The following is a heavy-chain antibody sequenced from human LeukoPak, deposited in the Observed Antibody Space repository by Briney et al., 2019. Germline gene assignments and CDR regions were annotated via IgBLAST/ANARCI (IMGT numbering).Heavy chain of an antibody. CDR2: VHNVGST. CDR3: ARHAEYNSGWHFYLDH. Sequence: SETLSLTCTVSGVSTTNGIYYWAWIRQPPGKGLEWIGSVHNVGSTYYNLSLRSRITMSIDTSKNQFSLRLNSVTAADTAVYYCARHAEYNSGWHFYLDHWGQGILVTVSS. V-gene: IGHV4-39*01. D-gene: IGHD6-19*01. J-gene: IGHJ4*02. CDR1: GVSTTNGIYY.